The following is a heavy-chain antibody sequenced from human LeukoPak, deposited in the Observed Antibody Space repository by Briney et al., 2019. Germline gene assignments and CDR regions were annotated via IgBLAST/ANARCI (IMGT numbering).Heavy chain of an antibody. D-gene: IGHD2-2*02. CDR2: IYTSGST. J-gene: IGHJ4*02. CDR1: GGSISSGSYY. Sequence: SETLSLTCTVSGGSISSGSYYWSWIRQPAGKGLEWIGRIYTSGSTNYNPSLKSRVTISVDTSKNQFSLKLSSVTAADTAVYYCARDHCSSTSCYRGGFDYWGQGTLVTVSS. CDR3: ARDHCSSTSCYRGGFDY. V-gene: IGHV4-61*02.